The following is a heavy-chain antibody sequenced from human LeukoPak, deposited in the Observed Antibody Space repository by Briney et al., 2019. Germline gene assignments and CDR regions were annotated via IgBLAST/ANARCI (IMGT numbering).Heavy chain of an antibody. Sequence: PRGSLTPSCAASGFAFSTYWIHWVRQAPGKGLVWVSRIDSDGLSTIYADSVKGRFTISRDNAKNTLYLQMNSLRAEDTAVYYCARGGGDHAFDIWGQGTMVTVSS. D-gene: IGHD2-21*02. CDR2: IDSDGLST. CDR1: GFAFSTYW. CDR3: ARGGGDHAFDI. J-gene: IGHJ3*02. V-gene: IGHV3-74*01.